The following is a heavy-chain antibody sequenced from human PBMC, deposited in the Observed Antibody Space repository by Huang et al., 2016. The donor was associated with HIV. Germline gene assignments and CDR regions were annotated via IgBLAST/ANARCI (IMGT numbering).Heavy chain of an antibody. V-gene: IGHV3-48*01. CDR1: GFSFGNFN. Sequence: EVQLVESGGGLAQPGRSLRLSCTASGFSFGNFNINWVRQAPGKGLEGDSYISSTGTMKMYTESVKGRFTISRDNAKNSLYLQMNHLRVDDTAVYYCARESCSGGNCYLFDHWGQGILVTVSS. J-gene: IGHJ4*02. CDR3: ARESCSGGNCYLFDH. CDR2: ISSTGTMK. D-gene: IGHD2-15*01.